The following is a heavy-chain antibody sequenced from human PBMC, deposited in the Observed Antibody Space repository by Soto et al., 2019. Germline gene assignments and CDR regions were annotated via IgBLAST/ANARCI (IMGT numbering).Heavy chain of an antibody. CDR2: ISGSGGST. Sequence: GGSLRLSCAASGFTLSSHAMSWVPQAPGKGLEWVSAISGSGGSTYYADSVKGRFTISRDNSKNTLYLQMNSLRAEDTAVYYCAKDSVNWNYGDCFDYWGQGTLVTVSS. CDR1: GFTLSSHA. D-gene: IGHD1-7*01. J-gene: IGHJ4*02. V-gene: IGHV3-23*01. CDR3: AKDSVNWNYGDCFDY.